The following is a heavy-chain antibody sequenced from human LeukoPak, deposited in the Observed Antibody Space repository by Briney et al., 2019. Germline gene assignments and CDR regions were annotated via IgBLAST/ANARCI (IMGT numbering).Heavy chain of an antibody. CDR2: ISSSGSTM. D-gene: IGHD3-10*01. J-gene: IGHJ6*04. CDR1: GFTFSSYE. Sequence: GGSLRLSCAASGFTFSSYEMNWVRQAPGKGLEWVSYISSSGSTMYYADSVKGRLTISRDNAKNSLYLQMNSLRAEDTAVYYCARDYYGSGSESYYYGMDVWGKGTTVTVSS. V-gene: IGHV3-48*03. CDR3: ARDYYGSGSESYYYGMDV.